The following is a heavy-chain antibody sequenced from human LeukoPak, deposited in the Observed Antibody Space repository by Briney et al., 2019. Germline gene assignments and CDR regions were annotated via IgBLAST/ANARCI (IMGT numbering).Heavy chain of an antibody. CDR2: ISSSSSSI. V-gene: IGHV3-48*04. J-gene: IGHJ4*02. D-gene: IGHD6-13*01. Sequence: PGGSPRLSCAASGFTFSGYSMNWVRQAPWKGLEWVSYISSSSSSIYYADSVKGRFTISRDNAKNSLYLRMNSLRAEDTAVYYCARETRYSSDSWGQGTLVTVSS. CDR1: GFTFSGYS. CDR3: ARETRYSSDS.